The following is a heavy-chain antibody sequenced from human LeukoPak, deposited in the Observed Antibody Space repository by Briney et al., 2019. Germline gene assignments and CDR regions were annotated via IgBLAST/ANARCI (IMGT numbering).Heavy chain of an antibody. J-gene: IGHJ4*02. V-gene: IGHV7-4-1*02. CDR2: INTNTGNP. Sequence: ASVKVSCKASGYTFTSYAMNWVRQAPGQGLEWMGWINTNTGNPTYAQGFTGRFVFSLDTSVSTAYLQISSLKAEDTAVYYCAITYYDILTGFRTPRYYFDYWGQGTLVTVSS. CDR3: AITYYDILTGFRTPRYYFDY. CDR1: GYTFTSYA. D-gene: IGHD3-9*01.